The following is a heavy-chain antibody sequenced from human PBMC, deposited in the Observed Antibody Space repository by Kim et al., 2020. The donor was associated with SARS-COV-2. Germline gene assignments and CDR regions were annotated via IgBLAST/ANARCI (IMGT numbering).Heavy chain of an antibody. Sequence: GGSLRLSCAASGFSFRGYDMNWVRQAPGKGLEWISYITSASSTKYYADSVRGRFIIFRDNAKSTLYLQMNSLRAEDTAVYYCARDGDYDNNGSPLSDYWGHGTLVVVSS. V-gene: IGHV3-48*03. J-gene: IGHJ4*01. D-gene: IGHD3-22*01. CDR1: GFSFRGYD. CDR2: ITSASSTK. CDR3: ARDGDYDNNGSPLSDY.